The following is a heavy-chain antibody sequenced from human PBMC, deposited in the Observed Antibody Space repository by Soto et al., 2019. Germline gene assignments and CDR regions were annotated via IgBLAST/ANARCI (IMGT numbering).Heavy chain of an antibody. CDR3: ARAFRITIFGVVNPYYYYYMDV. CDR1: GYTFTSYG. D-gene: IGHD3-3*01. J-gene: IGHJ6*03. V-gene: IGHV1-18*01. CDR2: ISAYNGNT. Sequence: ASVKVSCKASGYTFTSYGIIWVRQAPGQGLEWMGWISAYNGNTNYAQKLQGRVTMTTDTSTSTAYMELRSLRSDDTAVYYCARAFRITIFGVVNPYYYYYMDVWGKGTTVTVSS.